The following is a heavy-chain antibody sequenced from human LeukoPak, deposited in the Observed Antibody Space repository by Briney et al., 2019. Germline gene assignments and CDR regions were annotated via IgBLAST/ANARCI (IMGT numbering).Heavy chain of an antibody. CDR2: INHSGGT. Sequence: SETLSLTCAVYGGSFSGYYWSWIRQPPGKGLEWIGEINHSGGTNYNPSLKSRVTISVDTSKNQFSLKLSSVTAADTAVYYCARGSSPIHSSSQRMLDPWGQGTLVTVSS. CDR3: ARGSSPIHSSSQRMLDP. CDR1: GGSFSGYY. J-gene: IGHJ5*02. D-gene: IGHD6-6*01. V-gene: IGHV4-34*01.